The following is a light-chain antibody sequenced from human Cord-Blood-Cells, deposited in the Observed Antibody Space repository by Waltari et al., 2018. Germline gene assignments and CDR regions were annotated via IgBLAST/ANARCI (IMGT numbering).Light chain of an antibody. Sequence: EIVMTQSPATLSVSPGERATLSCRASQSVSSNLAWYQQKPGQAPMLLIYGASTRATGIPARFSGSGSGTEFTLTISSLESEDFAVYYCQQDNNWPFTFGPGTKVDIK. J-gene: IGKJ3*01. CDR1: QSVSSN. V-gene: IGKV3-15*01. CDR2: GAS. CDR3: QQDNNWPFT.